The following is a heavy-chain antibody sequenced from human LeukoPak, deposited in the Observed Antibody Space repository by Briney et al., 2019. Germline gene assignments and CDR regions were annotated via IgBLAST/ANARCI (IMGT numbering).Heavy chain of an antibody. V-gene: IGHV3-23*01. CDR1: GFTFSSYA. CDR2: ISGSGDST. D-gene: IGHD3-22*01. J-gene: IGHJ4*02. CDR3: AKTPSSGYSY. Sequence: GGSLRLSCAASGFTFSSYAMSWVRQAPGKGLEWVSVISGSGDSTYYADSMKGRFTISRDNSKNTLYLQMNSLRAEDTAVYYCAKTPSSGYSYWGQGTLVTVSS.